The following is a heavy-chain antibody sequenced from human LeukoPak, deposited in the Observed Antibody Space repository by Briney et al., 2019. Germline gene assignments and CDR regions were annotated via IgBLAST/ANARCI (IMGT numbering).Heavy chain of an antibody. J-gene: IGHJ3*02. CDR1: GGSISSGGYY. D-gene: IGHD3-3*01. Sequence: SETLSLTCTVSGGSISSGGYYWNWIRQPPGKGLEWIGYIYHSGSTYSNPSLKRRVTISVDTSKNQFSLKLSSLTAADTAVYYCARHLGVLFPGRRGDTFDIWGQGTMVTVSS. CDR3: ARHLGVLFPGRRGDTFDI. V-gene: IGHV4-30-2*03. CDR2: IYHSGST.